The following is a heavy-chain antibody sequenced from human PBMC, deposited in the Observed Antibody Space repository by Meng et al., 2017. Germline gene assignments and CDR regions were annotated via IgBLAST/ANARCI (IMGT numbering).Heavy chain of an antibody. CDR3: ASSSGWGDPVYDY. V-gene: IGHV1-46*01. D-gene: IGHD2-21*01. CDR1: GYTFTSYY. Sequence: QVQLVRSGAEVKKPGASGKVSCKDSGYTFTSYYMHWGRQAPGQGLEWMGIINPSGGSTSYAQKFQGRVTMTRDTSTSTVYMELSSLRSEDTAVYYCASSSGWGDPVYDYWGQGTLVTVSS. J-gene: IGHJ4*02. CDR2: INPSGGST.